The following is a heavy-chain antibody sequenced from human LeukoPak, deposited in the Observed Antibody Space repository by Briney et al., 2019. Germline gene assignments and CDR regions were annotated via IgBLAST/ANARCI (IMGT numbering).Heavy chain of an antibody. J-gene: IGHJ6*02. D-gene: IGHD5-12*01. V-gene: IGHV1-2*02. Sequence: ASGNLSFKASGYTFTCYYMHWVRHAPGPGLEWMGLTNPNSGGTNYAKKFQGRVTMTRDTSISTAYMELSRLRSDDTAVYYSARAPLPGRLRWTYYYYGMDVWGQETTVTVSS. CDR2: TNPNSGGT. CDR3: ARAPLPGRLRWTYYYYGMDV. CDR1: GYTFTCYY.